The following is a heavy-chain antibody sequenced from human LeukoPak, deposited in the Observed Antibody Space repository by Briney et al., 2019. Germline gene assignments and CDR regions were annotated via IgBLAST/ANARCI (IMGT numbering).Heavy chain of an antibody. CDR1: GYTFSSHG. V-gene: IGHV1-18*01. Sequence: ASVKVSCKASGYTFSSHGVAWVRQAPGQGLEWMGWISAYNDHTNYAQKFQDRVTMTTDTSTSTVYMELRSLRSDDTAVYYCARDSSGFYQDHFDPWGQGTLVTVSS. CDR2: ISAYNDHT. CDR3: ARDSSGFYQDHFDP. J-gene: IGHJ5*02. D-gene: IGHD6-19*01.